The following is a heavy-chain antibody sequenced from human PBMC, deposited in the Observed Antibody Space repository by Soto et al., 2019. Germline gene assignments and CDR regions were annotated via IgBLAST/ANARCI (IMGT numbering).Heavy chain of an antibody. CDR2: IKQDGSEK. J-gene: IGHJ3*02. V-gene: IGHV3-7*01. D-gene: IGHD6-13*01. Sequence: GGSLRLSCAASGFTFSSYWMSWVRQAPGKGLEWVANIKQDGSEKYYVDSVKGRFTISRDNAKNSLYLQMNSLRAEDTAVYYCARDWAAAGYDAWDIWGQGKMVTVSS. CDR3: ARDWAAAGYDAWDI. CDR1: GFTFSSYW.